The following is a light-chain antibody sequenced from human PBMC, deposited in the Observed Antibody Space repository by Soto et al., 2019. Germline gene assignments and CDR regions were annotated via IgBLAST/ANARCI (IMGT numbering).Light chain of an antibody. CDR2: ATS. J-gene: IGKJ1*01. V-gene: IGKV3-20*01. CDR1: QTVNSDY. Sequence: EIVLTQSPGTLSLSPGETATLSCRASQTVNSDYLAWFQQRPGQAPRLLIFATSRRATDIPDRFSGSGSGTDFTLAIRRLEPEDFAVYYCHQFGCSPRTFGQGTKVEMK. CDR3: HQFGCSPRT.